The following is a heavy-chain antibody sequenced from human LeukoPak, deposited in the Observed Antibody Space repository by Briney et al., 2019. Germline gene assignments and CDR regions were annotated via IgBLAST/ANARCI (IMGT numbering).Heavy chain of an antibody. V-gene: IGHV4-39*07. J-gene: IGHJ4*02. CDR3: ARRTRYSSSSYYFDY. CDR2: INHSGST. Sequence: SETLSLTCTVSGGSISSSSYYWSWIRQPPGKGLEWIGVINHSGSTNYNPSLKSRVTISVDTSKNQFSLKLSSVTAADTAVYYCARRTRYSSSSYYFDYWGQGTLVTVSS. CDR1: GGSISSSSYY. D-gene: IGHD6-6*01.